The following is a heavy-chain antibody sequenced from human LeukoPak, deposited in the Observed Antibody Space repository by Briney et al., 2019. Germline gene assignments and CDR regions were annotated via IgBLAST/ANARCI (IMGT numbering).Heavy chain of an antibody. CDR2: INPSGGST. J-gene: IGHJ3*02. CDR1: GYTFTSYY. Sequence: ASVKVSCKASGYTFTSYYMHWVRQAPGQGLEWMGIINPSGGSTSYAQKFQGRVTMARDTTTSTVYMELSSLSSEDTAVYYCAREVVAARGGAFAIWGQGTMVTVSS. V-gene: IGHV1-46*01. D-gene: IGHD2-15*01. CDR3: AREVVAARGGAFAI.